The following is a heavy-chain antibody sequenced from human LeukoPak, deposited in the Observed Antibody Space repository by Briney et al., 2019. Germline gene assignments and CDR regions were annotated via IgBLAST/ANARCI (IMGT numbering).Heavy chain of an antibody. V-gene: IGHV3-15*01. J-gene: IGHJ4*02. Sequence: GGSLRLSCGASGFTFSNTWMSWVRQAPGKGLGWVGRIKSKTDGGTTDYAAPVKGRFTISRDDSKNTLYLQMNSLKTEDTAVYYCTTDRPLYCSSTSCYIPWGNYFDYWGQGTLVTVSS. CDR3: TTDRPLYCSSTSCYIPWGNYFDY. CDR1: GFTFSNTW. D-gene: IGHD2-2*02. CDR2: IKSKTDGGTT.